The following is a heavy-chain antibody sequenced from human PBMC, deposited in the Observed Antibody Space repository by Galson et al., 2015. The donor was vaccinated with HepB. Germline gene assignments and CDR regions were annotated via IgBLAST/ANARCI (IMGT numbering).Heavy chain of an antibody. V-gene: IGHV1-18*01. Sequence: VRQAPGQGLEWMGWVNPYNGKSNCPQKLQGRVSMTTDSSTSTAYMDLRGLRSGDTAVYYCARGGAMARSHYTESFDYWGQGTLVTVSS. D-gene: IGHD3-3*01. CDR2: VNPYNGKS. CDR3: ARGGAMARSHYTESFDY. J-gene: IGHJ4*02.